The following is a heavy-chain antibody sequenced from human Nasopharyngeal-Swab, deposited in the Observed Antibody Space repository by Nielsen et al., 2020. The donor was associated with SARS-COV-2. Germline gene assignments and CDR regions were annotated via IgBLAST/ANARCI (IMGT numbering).Heavy chain of an antibody. Sequence: GESLKISCAASGFTFSDYYMSWIRQAPGKGLEWVSYISSSGSTIYYADSVKGRFTISRDNAKNSLYLQMNSLRAEDTAVYYCARGEVVPVRADAFALWGQGTMVTVSS. CDR3: ARGEVVPVRADAFAL. D-gene: IGHD2-15*01. CDR2: ISSSGSTI. J-gene: IGHJ3*01. V-gene: IGHV3-11*04. CDR1: GFTFSDYY.